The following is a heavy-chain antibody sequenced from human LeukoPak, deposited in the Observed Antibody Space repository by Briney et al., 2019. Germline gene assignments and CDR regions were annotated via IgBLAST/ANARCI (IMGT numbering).Heavy chain of an antibody. CDR1: GFTFSSYA. CDR2: ISGSGGST. V-gene: IGHV3-23*01. Sequence: GGSLRLPCAASGFTFSSYAMSWVRQAPGKGLEWVSAISGSGGSTYYADSVKGRFTISRDNSKNTLYLQMNSLRAEDTAVYYCANLLFTMIVVATRDYWGQGTLVTVSS. J-gene: IGHJ4*02. CDR3: ANLLFTMIVVATRDY. D-gene: IGHD3-22*01.